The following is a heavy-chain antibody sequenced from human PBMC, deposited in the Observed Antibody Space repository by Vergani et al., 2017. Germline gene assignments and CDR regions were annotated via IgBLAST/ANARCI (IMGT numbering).Heavy chain of an antibody. Sequence: QVQLVQSGAEVKKPGASVKVSCTASGYTFTSYGISWVRQAPGQGLEWMGGIIPIFGTANYAQKFQGRVTITADKSTSTAYMELSSLRSEDTAVYYCARVEIAAEARGDYFDYWGQGTLVTVSS. J-gene: IGHJ4*02. CDR2: IIPIFGTA. CDR3: ARVEIAAEARGDYFDY. D-gene: IGHD6-25*01. CDR1: GYTFTSYG. V-gene: IGHV1-69*06.